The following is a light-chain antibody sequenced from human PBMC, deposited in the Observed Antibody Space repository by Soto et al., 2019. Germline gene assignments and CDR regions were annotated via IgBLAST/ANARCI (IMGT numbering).Light chain of an antibody. V-gene: IGKV1-9*01. CDR3: QQLNSNLHT. Sequence: DIQLTQSPSFLSASVGDRVTITCRASQGISSYLAWYQQKPGKAPKLLIYAASTLQSGVPSRFSGSGSGTEFTLTISSLQPEDFATYYCQQLNSNLHTFGQGTKLEIK. CDR1: QGISSY. CDR2: AAS. J-gene: IGKJ2*01.